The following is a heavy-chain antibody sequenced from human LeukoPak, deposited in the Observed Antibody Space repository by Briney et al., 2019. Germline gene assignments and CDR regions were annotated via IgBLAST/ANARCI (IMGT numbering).Heavy chain of an antibody. CDR1: GGTFSSYT. CDR2: IIPILGIA. V-gene: IGHV1-69*02. CDR3: ARARKMATINPYYYYYGMDV. Sequence: ASVKVSCKASGGTFSSYTISWVRQAPGQGLEWMGRIIPILGIANYTQKFQGRATITADKSTSTAYMKLSSLRSEGTAVYYCARARKMATINPYYYYYGMDVWGQGTTVTVSS. J-gene: IGHJ6*02. D-gene: IGHD5-24*01.